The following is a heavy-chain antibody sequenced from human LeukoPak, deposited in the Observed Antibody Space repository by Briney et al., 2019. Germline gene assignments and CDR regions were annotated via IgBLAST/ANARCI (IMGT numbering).Heavy chain of an antibody. V-gene: IGHV3-7*04. CDR2: IKQDGSEK. CDR1: GFIFSSYW. J-gene: IGHJ3*02. CDR3: ARGGGLDI. Sequence: GGSLRLSCAASGFIFSSYWITWVRPAPGKGLEWVANIKQDGSEKYYVDSVKGRFTISRDNAKNSLYLQMNSLRAEDTAVYYCARGGGLDIWGQGTMVTVSS.